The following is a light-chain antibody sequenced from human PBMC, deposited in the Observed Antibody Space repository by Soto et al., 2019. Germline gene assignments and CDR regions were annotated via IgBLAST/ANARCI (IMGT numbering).Light chain of an antibody. V-gene: IGKV1-5*01. J-gene: IGKJ1*01. CDR3: HQYGRSPWT. CDR2: DAS. CDR1: QSLNTR. Sequence: DIQLTQSPSTLSASVGDRVTLTCRASQSLNTRLAWYQQRPGKAPKLLIYDASTLESGVPSRFSGGGSGTEFTLTISRVEPEDFAVYYCHQYGRSPWTLGQGTKVDIK.